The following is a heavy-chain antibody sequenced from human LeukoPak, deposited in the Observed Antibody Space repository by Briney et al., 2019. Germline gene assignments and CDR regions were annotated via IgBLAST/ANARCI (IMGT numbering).Heavy chain of an antibody. Sequence: GASVKVSCKASGYTFTSYGISWVRQAPGQGLEWMGWINPNSGGTNYAQKFQGRVTMTRDTSISTAYMELSRLRSDDTAVYYCARDSARVWFGELLYDGWFDPWGQGTLVTVSS. J-gene: IGHJ5*02. CDR1: GYTFTSYG. CDR3: ARDSARVWFGELLYDGWFDP. CDR2: INPNSGGT. V-gene: IGHV1-2*02. D-gene: IGHD3-10*01.